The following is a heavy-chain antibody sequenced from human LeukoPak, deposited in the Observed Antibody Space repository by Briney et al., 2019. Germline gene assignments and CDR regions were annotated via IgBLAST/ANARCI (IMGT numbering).Heavy chain of an antibody. Sequence: PSETLSLTCSVYGGSFSGYYWSWIRQPPGKGLEWIGEINHSGSTNYNPSLKSRVTISVDTSKNQFSLKLSSVTAADTAVYYCASPSGSPRIWGRGTLVTVSS. CDR1: GGSFSGYY. J-gene: IGHJ4*02. CDR2: INHSGST. D-gene: IGHD1-26*01. CDR3: ASPSGSPRI. V-gene: IGHV4-34*01.